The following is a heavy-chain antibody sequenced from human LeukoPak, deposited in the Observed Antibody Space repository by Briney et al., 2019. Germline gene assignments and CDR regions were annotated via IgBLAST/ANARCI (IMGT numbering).Heavy chain of an antibody. V-gene: IGHV1-69*13. CDR2: IIPIFGTA. J-gene: IGHJ6*02. CDR3: ARVWDIGYSSSSGPYYGMDV. D-gene: IGHD6-6*01. Sequence: SVKVSCKASGGTFSSYGISWVRQAPGQGPEWMGGIIPIFGTANNAQKFQGRVTITADESTSTAYMELSSLRSEDTAVYYCARVWDIGYSSSSGPYYGMDVWGQGTTVTVSS. CDR1: GGTFSSYG.